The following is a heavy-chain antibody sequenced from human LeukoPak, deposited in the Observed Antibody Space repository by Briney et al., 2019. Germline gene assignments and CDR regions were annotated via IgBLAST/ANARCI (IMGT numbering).Heavy chain of an antibody. V-gene: IGHV3-7*01. CDR3: ATYMSGWPEYFQH. D-gene: IGHD6-19*01. Sequence: PSETLSLTCTVSGGSISSSSYYWGWIRQPPGKGLEWVAKIKQDGSEKNYVDSVKGRFTISRDNAKNSLYLQMNSLRVEDTAVYFCATYMSGWPEYFQHWGQGTLVTVSS. CDR1: GGSISSSSYY. CDR2: IKQDGSEK. J-gene: IGHJ1*01.